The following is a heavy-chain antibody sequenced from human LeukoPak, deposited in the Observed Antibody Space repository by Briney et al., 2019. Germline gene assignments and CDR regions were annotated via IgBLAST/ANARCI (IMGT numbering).Heavy chain of an antibody. D-gene: IGHD3-3*01. V-gene: IGHV1-18*01. CDR2: ISAYNGNT. CDR3: ARDLSDYDFWSGYSPSGY. J-gene: IGHJ4*02. CDR1: GYTFTRYG. Sequence: ASVKVSCKASGYTFTRYGISWVRQAPGQGLEWMGWISAYNGNTNYAQKLQGRVTMTTDTSTSTAYMELRSLRSDDTAVYYCARDLSDYDFWSGYSPSGYWVQGTLVTVSS.